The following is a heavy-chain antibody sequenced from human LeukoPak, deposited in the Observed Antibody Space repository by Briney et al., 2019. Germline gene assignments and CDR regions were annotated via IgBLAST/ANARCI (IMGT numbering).Heavy chain of an antibody. CDR1: GFTFSSYA. CDR3: ARVTEVVMGEIDY. Sequence: SGGSLRLSCAASGFTFSSYAMHWVRQAPGKGLEWVAVISYDGSNKYYADSVKGRFTISRDNSKNTLYLRMNSLRAEDTAVYYCARVTEVVMGEIDYWGQGTLVTVSS. D-gene: IGHD3-22*01. V-gene: IGHV3-30-3*01. CDR2: ISYDGSNK. J-gene: IGHJ4*02.